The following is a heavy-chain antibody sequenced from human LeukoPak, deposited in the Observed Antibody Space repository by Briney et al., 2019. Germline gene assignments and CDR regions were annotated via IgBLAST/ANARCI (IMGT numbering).Heavy chain of an antibody. J-gene: IGHJ4*02. CDR3: ARRGQQLIDYFDY. V-gene: IGHV5-51*01. CDR2: IYPGDSDT. Sequence: GESLKISCKGSGYSFTSYWIGWVRQMPGEGLEWMGIIYPGDSDTRYSPSLQGQVTISADKSISTAYLQWSSLKASDTAMYYCARRGQQLIDYFDYWGQGTLVTVSS. D-gene: IGHD6-13*01. CDR1: GYSFTSYW.